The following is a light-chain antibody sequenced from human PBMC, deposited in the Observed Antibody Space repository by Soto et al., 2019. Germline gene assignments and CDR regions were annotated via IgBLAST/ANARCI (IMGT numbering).Light chain of an antibody. CDR2: KAY. J-gene: IGKJ4*01. CDR1: QSVSTW. V-gene: IGKV1-5*03. CDR3: DQYNCNPLT. Sequence: DIQMTQSPSTLSASVGDRVTITCRASQSVSTWLAWYQQKPGKVPKLLIYKAYSLESGVPSRFSGSGSGTEFPLTLSSIQPDDFATYYCDQYNCNPLTFGGGTKVQIK.